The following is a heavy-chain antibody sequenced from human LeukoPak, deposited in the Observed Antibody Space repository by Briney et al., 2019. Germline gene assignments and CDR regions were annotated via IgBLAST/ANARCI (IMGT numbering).Heavy chain of an antibody. J-gene: IGHJ4*02. D-gene: IGHD6-19*01. CDR1: GGSFSGYY. CDR3: ARGRSSGWYKIDY. Sequence: SETLSLTCAVYGGSFSGYYWSWIRQPPGKGLEWIGEINHSGSTNYNPSLKSRVTISVDTSKNQFSLKLSSVTAADTAVYYCARGRSSGWYKIDYRGQGTLVTVSS. V-gene: IGHV4-34*01. CDR2: INHSGST.